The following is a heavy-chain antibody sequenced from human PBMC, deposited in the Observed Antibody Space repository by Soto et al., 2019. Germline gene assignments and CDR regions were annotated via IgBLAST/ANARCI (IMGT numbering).Heavy chain of an antibody. J-gene: IGHJ4*02. V-gene: IGHV3-33*06. CDR3: AKERSSGWSFDY. CDR1: GFTFSSYG. Sequence: GGSLRLSCAASGFTFSSYGMHWVRQAPGKGLEWVAVIWYDGSNKYYADSVKGRFTFSRDNSKNTLYLQMNSLRAEDTAVFYCAKERSSGWSFDYWGQGTLVTVSS. D-gene: IGHD6-19*01. CDR2: IWYDGSNK.